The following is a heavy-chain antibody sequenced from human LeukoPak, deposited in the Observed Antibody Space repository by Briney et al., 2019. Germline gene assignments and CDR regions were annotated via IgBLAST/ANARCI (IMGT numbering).Heavy chain of an antibody. CDR2: IDASGGAA. CDR3: AKGSGSGWYGWFAP. D-gene: IGHD6-19*01. CDR1: GFTFTNAW. Sequence: PGGSLRLSCTASGFTFTNAWMSWVRQAPGKGLEWVSSIDASGGAAYYADSVKGRFTISRDNSKNTFYLQMNSLRAEDTAVYSCAKGSGSGWYGWFAPWGQGTLVTVSS. V-gene: IGHV3-23*01. J-gene: IGHJ5*02.